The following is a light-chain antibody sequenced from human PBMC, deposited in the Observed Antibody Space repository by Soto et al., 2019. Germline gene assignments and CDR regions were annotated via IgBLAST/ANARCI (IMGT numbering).Light chain of an antibody. Sequence: AIRMTQSPSSLSASTGDRVTITCRASQGISSYLAWYQQKPGKAPKLLIYAASTLQSGVPSRFCGSGFGTDFTLTIICLQSEDFATYYCQQYYSYPFSFGPGTKVDIK. J-gene: IGKJ3*01. CDR3: QQYYSYPFS. CDR2: AAS. CDR1: QGISSY. V-gene: IGKV1-8*01.